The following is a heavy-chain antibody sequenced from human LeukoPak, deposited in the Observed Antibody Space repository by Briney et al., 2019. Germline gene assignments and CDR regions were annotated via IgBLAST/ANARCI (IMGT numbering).Heavy chain of an antibody. CDR1: GGSVSSGSYY. CDR2: IYYSGRT. D-gene: IGHD4-11*01. V-gene: IGHV4-61*01. Sequence: PSETLSLTCTGSGGSVSSGSYYWSWIRPPPGKGLEGVGYIYYSGRTNYSPSLKSRVTISVDSPKNQFSLKLSSVTAADTAVYYCATLVDATTPLSYYFIGVWGKGTTVTVSS. CDR3: ATLVDATTPLSYYFIGV. J-gene: IGHJ6*03.